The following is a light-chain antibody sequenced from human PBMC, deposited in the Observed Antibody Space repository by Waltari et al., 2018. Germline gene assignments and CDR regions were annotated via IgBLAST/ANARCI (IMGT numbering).Light chain of an antibody. CDR3: QQYYSTPPYT. CDR1: QSVLYSSNNKNY. Sequence: DIVMTQSPDSLAVSLGERATINCKSSQSVLYSSNNKNYLAWYQQKPGQPLKLLSYWASTRESGVPDRFSGSGSGTDFTLPISSLQAEDVAVYYCQQYYSTPPYTFGQGTKLEIK. CDR2: WAS. V-gene: IGKV4-1*01. J-gene: IGKJ2*01.